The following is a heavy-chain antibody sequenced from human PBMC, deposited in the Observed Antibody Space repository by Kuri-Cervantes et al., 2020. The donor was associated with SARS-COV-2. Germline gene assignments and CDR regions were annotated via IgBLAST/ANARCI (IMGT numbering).Heavy chain of an antibody. V-gene: IGHV3-48*01. CDR2: ISSSSSTI. Sequence: GESLKISCAASGFTFSSYSMNWVRQAPGKGLEWVSYISSSSSTIYYADSVKGRFTISRDNAKNSLYLQMNSLRAEDTAVYYCAKDPFYDFWSGRYYDYWGQGTLVTVSS. D-gene: IGHD3-3*01. J-gene: IGHJ4*02. CDR1: GFTFSSYS. CDR3: AKDPFYDFWSGRYYDY.